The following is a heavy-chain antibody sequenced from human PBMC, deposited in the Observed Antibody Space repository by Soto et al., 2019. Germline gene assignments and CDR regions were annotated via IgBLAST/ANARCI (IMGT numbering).Heavy chain of an antibody. CDR3: ARDLSGTGLDI. Sequence: SETLSLTCNVSGDSIGRFYWSWIRQSAEKGLEWIGRVYSTGGTAYNPALKGRVTISLDRSNNHVSLEMNSVTAADTAVYFCARDLSGTGLDIWGRGTRVTVS. J-gene: IGHJ6*02. D-gene: IGHD1-26*01. CDR2: VYSTGGT. CDR1: GDSIGRFY. V-gene: IGHV4-4*07.